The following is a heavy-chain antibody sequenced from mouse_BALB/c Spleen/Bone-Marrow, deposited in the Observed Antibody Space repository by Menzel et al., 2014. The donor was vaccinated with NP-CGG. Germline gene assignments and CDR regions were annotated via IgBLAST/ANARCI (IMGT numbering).Heavy chain of an antibody. CDR1: GYTFTGYW. J-gene: IGHJ4*01. Sequence: QVQLQQSGAERARPGASVKLSCKASGYTFTGYWMHWVKQRPGQGLEWIGAIYPGDGDARYTQKFKGKATLTAEKSSSTAYMQLSSLASEDSAVYYCARGNYEGATDYWGQGTAVTVSS. CDR2: IYPGDGDA. D-gene: IGHD2-4*01. CDR3: ARGNYEGATDY. V-gene: IGHV1-87*01.